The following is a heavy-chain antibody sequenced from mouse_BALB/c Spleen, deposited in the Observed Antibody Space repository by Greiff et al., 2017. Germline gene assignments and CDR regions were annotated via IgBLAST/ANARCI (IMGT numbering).Heavy chain of an antibody. CDR2: INPYNGDT. CDR1: GYSFTGYF. D-gene: IGHD3-2*01. CDR3: ARSDRDAMDY. V-gene: IGHV1-20*02. J-gene: IGHJ4*01. Sequence: EVKLMESGPELVKPGASVKISCKASGYSFTGYFMNWVMQSHGKSLEWIGRINPYNGDTFYNQKFKGKATLTVDKSSSTAHMELRSLASEDSAVYYCARSDRDAMDYWGQGTSVTVSS.